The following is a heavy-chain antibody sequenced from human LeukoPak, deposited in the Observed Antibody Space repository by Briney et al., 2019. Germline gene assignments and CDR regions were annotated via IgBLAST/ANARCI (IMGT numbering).Heavy chain of an antibody. CDR1: GGSISSSNYY. V-gene: IGHV4-39*01. CDR2: IYHSGST. J-gene: IGHJ5*02. Sequence: PSETLSLTCTVSGGSISSSNYYWGWIRQPPGKGLEWIGCIYHSGSTYYHPSLKSRVTISVDTSKNHFSLKLSSVTVADTAVYYCARIYCSGGSCYPDHWGQGTLVTVSS. CDR3: ARIYCSGGSCYPDH. D-gene: IGHD2-15*01.